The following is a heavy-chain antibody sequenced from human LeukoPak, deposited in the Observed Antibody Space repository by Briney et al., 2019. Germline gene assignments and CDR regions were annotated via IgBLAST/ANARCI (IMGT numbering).Heavy chain of an antibody. CDR2: INHSGST. D-gene: IGHD1-26*01. J-gene: IGHJ4*02. Sequence: PSETLSLTCAVYGVSFSGYYWSWIRQPPGKGLEWIGEINHSGSTNYNPSLKSRVTISIDTSKNQFSLKLSSVTAADTAVYYFARYSGSIQTFDYWGQGTLVTVSS. CDR1: GVSFSGYY. V-gene: IGHV4-34*01. CDR3: ARYSGSIQTFDY.